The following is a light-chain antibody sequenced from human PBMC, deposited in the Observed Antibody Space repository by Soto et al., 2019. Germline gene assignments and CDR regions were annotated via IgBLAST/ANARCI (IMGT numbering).Light chain of an antibody. Sequence: EIVLTQSPVTLSLSPGERATLSCRASQSISSSLAWYQQKPGQAPRLLIYNAANRATGIPARFSGSGSGTDFTLTISSLEPEDFAVYYCQQHSNWPRTFGQGTKVEIK. V-gene: IGKV3-11*01. CDR1: QSISSS. CDR3: QQHSNWPRT. J-gene: IGKJ1*01. CDR2: NAA.